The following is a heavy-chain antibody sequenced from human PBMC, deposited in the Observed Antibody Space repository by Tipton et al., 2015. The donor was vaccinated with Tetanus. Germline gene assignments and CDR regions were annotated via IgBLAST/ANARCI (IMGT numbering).Heavy chain of an antibody. CDR1: GFTFQDYA. D-gene: IGHD3-10*01. J-gene: IGHJ4*02. V-gene: IGHV3-9*01. Sequence: SLRLSCAASGFTFQDYAIHWVRQVTGKGLEWVSAVSGNGRDKVYADSVRGRFTISRDNANNSLYVQMDSLRPDDTALYYCARAVRGRDVFDIWGQGKQVSVSS. CDR3: ARAVRGRDVFDI. CDR2: VSGNGRDK.